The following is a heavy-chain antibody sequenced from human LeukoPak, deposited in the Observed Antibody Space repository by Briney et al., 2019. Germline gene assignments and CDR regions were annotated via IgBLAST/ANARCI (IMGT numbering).Heavy chain of an antibody. D-gene: IGHD6-13*01. CDR1: GGSIRSTSYY. V-gene: IGHV4-39*07. CDR2: GYYSGST. Sequence: PSETLSLTCTVSGGSIRSTSYYWGWIRQPPGKGLEWIGSGYYSGSTHYNPSLKSRVTISVDTSKNQFSLKLTSVTAADTAVYYCARKQSRAGPAGGTFDYWGQGTLVTVSS. CDR3: ARKQSRAGPAGGTFDY. J-gene: IGHJ4*02.